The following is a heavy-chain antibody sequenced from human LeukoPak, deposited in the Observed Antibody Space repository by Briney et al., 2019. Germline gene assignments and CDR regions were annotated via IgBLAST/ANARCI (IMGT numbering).Heavy chain of an antibody. D-gene: IGHD4-11*01. CDR2: ISSNSSYI. J-gene: IGHJ6*02. V-gene: IGHV3-21*01. CDR1: GFTFRSYS. Sequence: GGSLRLSCAASGFTFRSYSMNWVRQAPGKGLEWVSSISSNSSYIYYADSVKGRFTISRDNAKNSLHLQMNSLRAEDTAVYYCAREAPTATLQYYYYGMDVWGQGTTVTVSS. CDR3: AREAPTATLQYYYYGMDV.